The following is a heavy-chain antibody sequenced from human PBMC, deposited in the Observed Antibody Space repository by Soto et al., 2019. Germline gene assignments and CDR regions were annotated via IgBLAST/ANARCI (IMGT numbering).Heavy chain of an antibody. V-gene: IGHV3-33*01. CDR1: GFTFSRYG. CDR2: IWYDGSNK. D-gene: IGHD1-1*01. Sequence: QVQLVESGGGVVQPGRSLRLSCAVSGFTFSRYGMHWVRQAPGKGLEWVAVIWYDGSNKYYADSVKGRFTISRDNSKNTLYLQMNSLRAEDTAVYYCARDLEGPFDYWGQGTLVTVSS. CDR3: ARDLEGPFDY. J-gene: IGHJ4*02.